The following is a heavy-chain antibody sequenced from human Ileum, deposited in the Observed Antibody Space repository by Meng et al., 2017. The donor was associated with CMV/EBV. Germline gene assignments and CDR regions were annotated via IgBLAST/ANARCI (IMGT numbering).Heavy chain of an antibody. V-gene: IGHV1-2*06. D-gene: IGHD3-22*01. J-gene: IGHJ4*01. Sequence: CETSGYNFPAYYVHWVRQSPGQGLEWMGRINPNTGGASYSQKFQDRVTITSDLSLRTVYMEMTSLTSDDTALYYCARDTSSGYYFHYWGRGTLVTVSS. CDR2: INPNTGGA. CDR1: GYNFPAYY. CDR3: ARDTSSGYYFHY.